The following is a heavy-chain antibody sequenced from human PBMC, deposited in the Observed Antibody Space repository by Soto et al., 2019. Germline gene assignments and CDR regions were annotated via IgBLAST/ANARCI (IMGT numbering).Heavy chain of an antibody. Sequence: PGGSLRLSCAASGFTFSSYAMSWVRQAPGKGLEWVSAISGSGGSTYYADSVKGRFTISRDNSKNTLYLQMNSLRAEDTAVYYCAKGPLYYYDSSGYNNYWGQGTLVTVSS. V-gene: IGHV3-23*01. D-gene: IGHD3-22*01. CDR1: GFTFSSYA. J-gene: IGHJ4*02. CDR3: AKGPLYYYDSSGYNNY. CDR2: ISGSGGST.